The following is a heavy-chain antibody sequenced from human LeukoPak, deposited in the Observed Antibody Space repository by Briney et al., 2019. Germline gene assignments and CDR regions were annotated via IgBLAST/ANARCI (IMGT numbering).Heavy chain of an antibody. CDR3: ARSYYYDSSGSKDAFDI. V-gene: IGHV4-61*02. CDR1: GGSISSGNYY. J-gene: IGHJ3*02. Sequence: SQTLSLTCTVSGGSISSGNYYWNWSRQPAGKGLEWIGRINTSGSTNYNPSLKSRVTISVDTSKNQFSLRLSSVTAADTAVYYCARSYYYDSSGSKDAFDIWGQGTMVTVSS. D-gene: IGHD3-22*01. CDR2: INTSGST.